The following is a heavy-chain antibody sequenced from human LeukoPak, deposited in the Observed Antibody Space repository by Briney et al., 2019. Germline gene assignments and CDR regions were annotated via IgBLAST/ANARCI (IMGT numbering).Heavy chain of an antibody. CDR3: AILDSGSPIRAFDI. CDR1: GYTLTELS. D-gene: IGHD1-26*01. J-gene: IGHJ3*02. V-gene: IGHV1-24*01. Sequence: GASVKVSCKVSGYTLTELSMHWVRQAPGKGLEWMGGFDPEDGETIYAQKFQGRVTMTRDTSTSTVYMELSSLRSEDTAVYYCAILDSGSPIRAFDIWSQGTMVTVSS. CDR2: FDPEDGET.